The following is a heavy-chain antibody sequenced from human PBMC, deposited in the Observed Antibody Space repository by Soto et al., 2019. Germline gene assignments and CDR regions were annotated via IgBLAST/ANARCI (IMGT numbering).Heavy chain of an antibody. CDR3: ARSSNYGSGSYDAFDI. CDR2: ISSSISYI. Sequence: GGSLRLSCAASGFTFSSYSMNWVRQAPGKGLEWVSSISSSISYIYYADSVKGRFTISRDNAKNSLYLQMNSLRAEDTAVYYCARSSNYGSGSYDAFDIWGQGTMVTVSS. D-gene: IGHD3-10*01. V-gene: IGHV3-21*01. J-gene: IGHJ3*02. CDR1: GFTFSSYS.